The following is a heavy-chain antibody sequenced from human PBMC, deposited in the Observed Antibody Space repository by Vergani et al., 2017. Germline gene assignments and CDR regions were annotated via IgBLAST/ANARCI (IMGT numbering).Heavy chain of an antibody. Sequence: QVQLVESGGGLVKPAGSLRLSCAASGFTFSDYYMTWIRQAPGKGLEWISYISGSGHTKYYADSVKGRFAISRDNAKNSLYLQMNNLRVEDTAVYYCARDLLPGTLLLLAYWGQGSLIAVSS. D-gene: IGHD1-7*01. V-gene: IGHV3-11*04. J-gene: IGHJ4*02. CDR2: ISGSGHTK. CDR3: ARDLLPGTLLLLAY. CDR1: GFTFSDYY.